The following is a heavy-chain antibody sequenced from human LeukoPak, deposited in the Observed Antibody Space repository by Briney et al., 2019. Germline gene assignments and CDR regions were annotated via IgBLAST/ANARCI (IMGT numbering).Heavy chain of an antibody. D-gene: IGHD3-10*01. J-gene: IGHJ6*02. CDR1: GYTFTGYY. V-gene: IGHV1-2*04. CDR3: ARDMTMVRGVIIPASGSYYYGMDV. Sequence: GASVKVSRKASGYTFTGYYMHWVRQAPGQGLEWMGWINPNSGGTNYAQKFQGWVTMTRDTSISTAYMELSRLRSDDTAVYYCARDMTMVRGVIIPASGSYYYGMDVWGQGTTVTVSS. CDR2: INPNSGGT.